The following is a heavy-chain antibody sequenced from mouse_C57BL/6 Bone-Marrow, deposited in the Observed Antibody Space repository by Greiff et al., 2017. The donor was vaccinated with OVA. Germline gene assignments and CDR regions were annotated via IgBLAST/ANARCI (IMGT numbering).Heavy chain of an antibody. V-gene: IGHV1-81*01. Sequence: VKLLQPGAELARPGASVKLSCKASGYTFTSYCMSWVKQRTGQGLEWIGEIDPRGGYTYYNEKFKGKATLTADKSSSTAYMELRSLTTEDSAVYFCDITQCFDVGDRGTAVTVTA. CDR2: IDPRGGYT. CDR1: GYTFTSYC. J-gene: IGHJ1*03. D-gene: IGHD1-3*01. CDR3: DITQCFDV.